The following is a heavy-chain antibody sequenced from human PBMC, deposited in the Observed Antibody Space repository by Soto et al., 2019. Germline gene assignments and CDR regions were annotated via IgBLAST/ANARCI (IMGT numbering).Heavy chain of an antibody. Sequence: QITLKESGPTLMKPTQTLALTCTFSGFSFNTRGVGVAWIRQPPGKSLEWLAVIYWDGDRRYSPPLTDRLSITKDMSTKQVVLTLSNVAPEDTGTYYCAHLVPGPLSFAYWGQGALVTVSS. CDR2: IYWDGDR. V-gene: IGHV2-5*02. D-gene: IGHD6-19*01. J-gene: IGHJ4*02. CDR3: AHLVPGPLSFAY. CDR1: GFSFNTRGVG.